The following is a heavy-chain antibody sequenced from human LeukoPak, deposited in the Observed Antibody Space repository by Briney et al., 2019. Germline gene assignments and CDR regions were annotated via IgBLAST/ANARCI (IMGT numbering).Heavy chain of an antibody. CDR1: GGSISSGDYY. CDR2: IYYSGST. V-gene: IGHV4-30-4*01. D-gene: IGHD3-3*01. CDR3: ARARFGDQVDY. J-gene: IGHJ4*02. Sequence: SETLSLTCTVSGGSISSGDYYWSWIRQPPGKGLEWIGYIYYSGSTYYNPSLKSRVTISVDTSKNQFSLKLSSVTAADTAVYYCARARFGDQVDYWGQGTLVTVSS.